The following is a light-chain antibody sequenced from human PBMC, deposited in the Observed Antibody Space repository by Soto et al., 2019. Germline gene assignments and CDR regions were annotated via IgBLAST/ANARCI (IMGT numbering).Light chain of an antibody. CDR1: QFVSSN. Sequence: EIVMTQSPVTLSVSPGERATLSCRASQFVSSNLAWYQQKPGQAPRLLIYGASTRATGIPARFSGSGSGTEFTLTISRLEPEDFAVYYCQQYGSSFTFGGGTKVDIK. J-gene: IGKJ4*01. CDR2: GAS. CDR3: QQYGSSFT. V-gene: IGKV3D-15*01.